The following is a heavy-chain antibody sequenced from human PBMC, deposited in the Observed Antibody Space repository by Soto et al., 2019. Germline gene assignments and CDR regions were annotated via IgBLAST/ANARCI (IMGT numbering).Heavy chain of an antibody. Sequence: SETLSLTCAVYAGSFSHYYWNWIRQSPGKGLEWIWKIKHSGSSNYNPSLRSRVSISVDMSKNQFSLRLTSVTAADTAVYYCARGGSSDWQVALDIWGQGTMVTVSS. V-gene: IGHV4-34*01. CDR3: ARGGSSDWQVALDI. J-gene: IGHJ3*02. CDR2: IKHSGSS. CDR1: AGSFSHYY. D-gene: IGHD6-19*01.